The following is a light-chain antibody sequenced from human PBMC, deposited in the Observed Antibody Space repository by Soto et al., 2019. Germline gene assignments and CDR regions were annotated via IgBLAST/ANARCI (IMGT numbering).Light chain of an antibody. CDR3: QQYGSSPST. CDR1: QSVYSTY. Sequence: EIVLTQSPGTLSLSPGDTATLSCRASQSVYSTYLAWYQHKVGQAPRLLIYGSSTRATGIPDRFSGSGSGTDFTLTIRRLEPEDFAVYYCQQYGSSPSTFGHGTKVEVK. CDR2: GSS. J-gene: IGKJ1*01. V-gene: IGKV3-20*01.